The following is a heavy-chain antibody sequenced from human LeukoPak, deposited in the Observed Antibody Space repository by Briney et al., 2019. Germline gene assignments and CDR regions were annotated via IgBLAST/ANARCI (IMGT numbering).Heavy chain of an antibody. CDR2: IYYSGST. V-gene: IGHV4-39*01. D-gene: IGHD3-16*01. Sequence: SETLSLTCTVSGGSISSSSYYWGWIRQPPGKGLEWIGSIYYSGSTYYNPSLKSRVTISVDTSKNQFSLKLSSVTAADTAVYYCARLFQMGGKYYFDYWGQGTLSPSPQ. CDR1: GGSISSSSYY. CDR3: ARLFQMGGKYYFDY. J-gene: IGHJ4*02.